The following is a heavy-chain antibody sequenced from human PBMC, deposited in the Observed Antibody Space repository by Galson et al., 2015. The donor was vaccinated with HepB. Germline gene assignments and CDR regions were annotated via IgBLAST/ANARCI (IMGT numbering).Heavy chain of an antibody. CDR2: LDPSDSYT. J-gene: IGHJ6*02. CDR3: ARLPYYYDSNAYFHSYYGMDV. V-gene: IGHV5-10-1*01. CDR1: GYSFTSYW. Sequence: QSGAEVKKPGESLRISCKGSGYSFTSYWISWVRQMPGKGLEWMGRLDPSDSYTNYSPSFQGHVTISADKSISTAYLQWSSLKASDTAIYYCARLPYYYDSNAYFHSYYGMDVWGQGTTVTVSS. D-gene: IGHD3-22*01.